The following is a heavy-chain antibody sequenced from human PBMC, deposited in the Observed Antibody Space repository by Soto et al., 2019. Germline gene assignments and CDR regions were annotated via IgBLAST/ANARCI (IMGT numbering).Heavy chain of an antibody. J-gene: IGHJ4*02. CDR3: ATRHLPYRSDGTCNPFDF. CDR1: GFTFSTYA. D-gene: IGHD2-15*01. V-gene: IGHV3-23*01. CDR2: ISVSGGST. Sequence: EVQLLESGGGLVQPGGALRRSCAASGFTFSTYAMNWVRQAPGKGLEWVSTISVSGGSTYYADSVKGRFTISRDNSRNTVHLQMNSLRAEDTAMYYCATRHLPYRSDGTCNPFDFWGQGTLVTVSS.